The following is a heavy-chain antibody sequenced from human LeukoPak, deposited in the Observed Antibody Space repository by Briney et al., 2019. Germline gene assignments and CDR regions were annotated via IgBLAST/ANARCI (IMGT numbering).Heavy chain of an antibody. CDR1: GYTFTSYA. CDR2: INAGNGNT. J-gene: IGHJ4*02. D-gene: IGHD1-26*01. Sequence: ASVKVSCKASGYTFTSYAMHWVRQAPGQRLEWMGWINAGNGNTIYSQKFQGRVTITRDTSASTAYMELSSLRSEDTAVYYCAREKSGRYYFDYWGQGTLVTVSS. CDR3: AREKSGRYYFDY. V-gene: IGHV1-3*01.